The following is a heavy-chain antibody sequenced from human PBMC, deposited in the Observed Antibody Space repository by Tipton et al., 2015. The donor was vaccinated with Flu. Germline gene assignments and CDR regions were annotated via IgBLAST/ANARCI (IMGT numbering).Heavy chain of an antibody. D-gene: IGHD3-10*01. V-gene: IGHV4-38-2*01. CDR2: ISHSGRT. J-gene: IGHJ4*02. Sequence: GLVKPSETLSLICAVSDYSISSGYYWGWVRQPPGKGQEWIGCISHSGRTYYNPSLKSRVTISVDTAKNQFSQRLSSVTAADTAVSYCARSTYYYGSGSSDYWGQGTLVTVSS. CDR3: ARSTYYYGSGSSDY. CDR1: DYSISSGYY.